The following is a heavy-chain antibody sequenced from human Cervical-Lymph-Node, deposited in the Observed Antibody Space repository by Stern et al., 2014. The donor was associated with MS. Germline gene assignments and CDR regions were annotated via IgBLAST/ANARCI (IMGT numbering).Heavy chain of an antibody. J-gene: IGHJ4*02. CDR1: GFTFSGYG. CDR2: ISYNGGNQ. Sequence: VQLVESGGGVVQPGRSLRLSCAASGFTFSGYGMHWVRQAPGKGLEWVAVISYNGGNQYYADSVKGRFTISRDNSKNTLYLQMDSLRAEDTSVYYGAKDGFGIPAATAHDWGQGTLVTVFS. CDR3: AKDGFGIPAATAHD. V-gene: IGHV3-30*18. D-gene: IGHD6-13*01.